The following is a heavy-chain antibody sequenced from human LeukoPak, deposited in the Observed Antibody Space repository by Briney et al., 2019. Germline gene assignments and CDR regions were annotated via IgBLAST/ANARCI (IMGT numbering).Heavy chain of an antibody. CDR3: ARDDARPDYYYYYYMDV. CDR2: IIPIFGIA. CDR1: GGTFSSYA. D-gene: IGHD1-1*01. J-gene: IGHJ6*03. Sequence: SVKVSCKASGGTFSSYAISWVRQAPGQGLEWMGGIIPIFGIANYEQKFQGRVTITTDESTSTAYMELSSLRSEDTAVYYCARDDARPDYYYYYYMDVWGKGTTVTVSS. V-gene: IGHV1-69*05.